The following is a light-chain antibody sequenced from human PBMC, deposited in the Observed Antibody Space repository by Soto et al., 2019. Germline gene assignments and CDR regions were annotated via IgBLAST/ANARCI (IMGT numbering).Light chain of an antibody. V-gene: IGLV1-44*01. CDR2: SYN. Sequence: QSVLTQPPSASGTPGQRVTISCSGNSSNIGSNTVNWYQQLPGTAPKLLIYSYNQRPSGVPDRFSGSKSGTSASLAISGLQSEDEADYYCAAWDDSLNGDVFGTGTKLPS. CDR3: AAWDDSLNGDV. J-gene: IGLJ1*01. CDR1: SSNIGSNT.